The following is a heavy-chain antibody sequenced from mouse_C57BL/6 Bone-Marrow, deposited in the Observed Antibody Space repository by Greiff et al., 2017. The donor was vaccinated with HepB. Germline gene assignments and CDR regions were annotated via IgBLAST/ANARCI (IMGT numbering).Heavy chain of an antibody. V-gene: IGHV1-4*01. CDR2: INPSSGDT. D-gene: IGHD2-4*01. Sequence: VKLVESGAELARPGASVKMSCKASGYTFTSYTMHWVKQRPGQGLEWIGYINPSSGDTKYNQKFKDKATLTADKSSSTAYMQLSSLTSEDSAVYYCAFYDYDYFDYWGQGTTLTVSA. CDR3: AFYDYDYFDY. J-gene: IGHJ2*01. CDR1: GYTFTSYT.